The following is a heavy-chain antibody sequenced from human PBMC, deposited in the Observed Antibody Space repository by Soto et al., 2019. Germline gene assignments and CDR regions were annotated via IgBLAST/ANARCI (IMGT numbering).Heavy chain of an antibody. J-gene: IGHJ6*03. Sequence: EVQLVESGGGLVQPGGSLRLSCAASGFTFSSYWMSWVRQAPENGLEWVANIKQDGNDLYFVDSVKGRFTTSRDNAKNSLYLHMSSLRAEDTGVYYCARTIFGVVTHSSYMDVWGKGTTVTVSS. CDR3: ARTIFGVVTHSSYMDV. CDR1: GFTFSSYW. D-gene: IGHD3-3*01. CDR2: IKQDGNDL. V-gene: IGHV3-7*04.